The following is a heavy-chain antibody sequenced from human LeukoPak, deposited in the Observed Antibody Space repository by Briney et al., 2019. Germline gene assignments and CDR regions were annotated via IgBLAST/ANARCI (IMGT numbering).Heavy chain of an antibody. CDR2: ISSSSSTI. CDR3: ATGIAAAATFTDY. V-gene: IGHV3-48*01. CDR1: GFTFSSYS. D-gene: IGHD6-13*01. Sequence: GGSLRLSCAASGFTFSSYSMNWVRQAPGKGLEWVSYISSSSSTIYYADSVKGRFTISRDNAKNSLYLQMNSLRAEDTAVYYCATGIAAAATFTDYWGQGTLVTVSS. J-gene: IGHJ4*02.